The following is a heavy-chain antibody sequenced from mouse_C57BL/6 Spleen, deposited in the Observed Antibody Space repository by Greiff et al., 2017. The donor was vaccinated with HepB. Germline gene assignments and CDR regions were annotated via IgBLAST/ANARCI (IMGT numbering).Heavy chain of an antibody. CDR3: AKAQNPFYDYGAMDY. V-gene: IGHV2-5*01. CDR2: IWRGGST. D-gene: IGHD2-4*01. J-gene: IGHJ4*01. CDR1: GFSLTSYG. Sequence: QVQLKESGPGLVQPSQSLSITCTVSGFSLTSYGVHWVRQSPGKGLEWLGVIWRGGSTDYNAAFMSRLSITTANSKSQVFFKMNSLQADDTAIYYGAKAQNPFYDYGAMDYWGQGTSVTVSS.